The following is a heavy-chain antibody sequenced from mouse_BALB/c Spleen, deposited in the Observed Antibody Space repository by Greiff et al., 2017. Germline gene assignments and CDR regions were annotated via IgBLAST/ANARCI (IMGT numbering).Heavy chain of an antibody. V-gene: IGHV5-6-5*01. Sequence: DVKLEESGGGLVKPGGSLKLSCAASGFTFSSDAMSWVRQTPEKRLEWVASISSGGSTYYPDSVKGRFTISRDNARNILYLQMSSLRSEDTAMYYCARGDYYGSSYGYWYCDVWGAGTTVTVSS. J-gene: IGHJ1*01. CDR3: ARGDYYGSSYGYWYCDV. CDR1: GFTFSSDA. D-gene: IGHD1-1*01. CDR2: ISSGGST.